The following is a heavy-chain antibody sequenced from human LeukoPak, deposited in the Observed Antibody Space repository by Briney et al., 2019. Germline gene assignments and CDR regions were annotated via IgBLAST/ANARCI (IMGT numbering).Heavy chain of an antibody. Sequence: ASVKVSCKTSGYTFANYDITWVRQAPGRGLEWMGWMNPYSTNTGYARQFQGRLSMTRDISITTAYMELSSLRSEDTAVYYCARATRGDLLSEFWGQGSLITVFS. CDR2: MNPYSTNT. V-gene: IGHV1-8*01. D-gene: IGHD2/OR15-2a*01. J-gene: IGHJ4*02. CDR3: ARATRGDLLSEF. CDR1: GYTFANYD.